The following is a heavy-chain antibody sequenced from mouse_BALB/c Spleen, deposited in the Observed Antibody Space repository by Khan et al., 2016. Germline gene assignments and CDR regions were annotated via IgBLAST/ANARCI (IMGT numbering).Heavy chain of an antibody. D-gene: IGHD1-1*01. CDR1: GFSLTSYG. CDR3: ARKGFTTHFDY. Sequence: QVQLKQSGPGLVQPSQSLSITCTVSGFSLTSYGVHWVRQSPGKGLEWLGVIWSGGSTDYNAAFISRLSISKDNSKSQVFFKMNSLQADDTAIYYCARKGFTTHFDYWGQGTTLTVSS. V-gene: IGHV2-4-1*01. J-gene: IGHJ2*01. CDR2: IWSGGST.